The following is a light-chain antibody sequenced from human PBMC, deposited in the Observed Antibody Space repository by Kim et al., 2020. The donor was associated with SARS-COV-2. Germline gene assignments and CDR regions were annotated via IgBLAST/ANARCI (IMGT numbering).Light chain of an antibody. CDR2: DVK. V-gene: IGLV2-8*01. Sequence: GQSVTISCTGTSSDVGRYNYVSWYQHSPGKAPKLMIYDVKKRPSGVPDRFSGSKSGNTASLTVSGLQAEDEADYYCSSYAGSNNVLFGGGTQLTVL. J-gene: IGLJ2*01. CDR1: SSDVGRYNY. CDR3: SSYAGSNNVL.